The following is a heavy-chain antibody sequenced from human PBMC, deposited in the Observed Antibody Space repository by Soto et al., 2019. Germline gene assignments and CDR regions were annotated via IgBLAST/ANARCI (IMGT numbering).Heavy chain of an antibody. J-gene: IGHJ6*02. CDR1: GYTFTSYA. Sequence: AAVKVSCKASGYTFTSYAMHWVRQAPGQRLEWMGWINAGNGNTKYSQKFQGRVTITRDTSASTAYMELSSLRSEDTAVYYCASSYCSGGSCYDYYYGMDVWGQGTTVTVSS. CDR2: INAGNGNT. CDR3: ASSYCSGGSCYDYYYGMDV. D-gene: IGHD2-15*01. V-gene: IGHV1-3*01.